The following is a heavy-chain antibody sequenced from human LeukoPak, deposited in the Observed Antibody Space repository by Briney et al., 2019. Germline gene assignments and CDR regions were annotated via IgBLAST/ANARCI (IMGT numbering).Heavy chain of an antibody. D-gene: IGHD6-19*01. V-gene: IGHV3-48*03. J-gene: IGHJ4*02. CDR2: ISSGSTI. Sequence: AGGSLRLSCAASGFTFSSYEMNWVRQAPGKGLEWVSYISSGSTIYDADSVKGRFTISRDNAKNSLYLQMNSLRAEDTAVYYCARGSIAVAGAPFDYWGQGTLVTVSS. CDR3: ARGSIAVAGAPFDY. CDR1: GFTFSSYE.